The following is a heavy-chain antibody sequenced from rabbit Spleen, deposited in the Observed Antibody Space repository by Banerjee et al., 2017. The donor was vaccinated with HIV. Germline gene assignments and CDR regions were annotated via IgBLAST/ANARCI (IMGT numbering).Heavy chain of an antibody. CDR1: GFSFSSSYW. D-gene: IGHD6-1*01. V-gene: IGHV1S45*01. J-gene: IGHJ6*01. CDR3: ARGGYDTYGYLGYDL. Sequence: EESGGGLVQPEGSLTLTCTASGFSFSSSYWLCWVRQAPGKGLEWIACIYAGSSGKTYYATWAKGRFTISKTSSTTVTLQMTSLTATDTATYFCARGGYDTYGYLGYDLWGQGTLVTVS. CDR2: IYAGSSGKT.